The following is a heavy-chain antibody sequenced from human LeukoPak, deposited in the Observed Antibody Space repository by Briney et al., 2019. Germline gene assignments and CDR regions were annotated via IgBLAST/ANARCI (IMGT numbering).Heavy chain of an antibody. CDR1: GFTFSSYS. D-gene: IGHD3-9*01. V-gene: IGHV3-21*01. CDR2: ISSSSSYI. J-gene: IGHJ4*02. CDR3: ARDEAYYDILTGYDKPVIDY. Sequence: PGGSLRLSCAASGFTFSSYSMNWVRQAPGKGLEWVSSISSSSSYIYYADSVKGRFTISRDNAKDSLYLQMNSLRAEDTAVYYCARDEAYYDILTGYDKPVIDYWGQGTLVTVSS.